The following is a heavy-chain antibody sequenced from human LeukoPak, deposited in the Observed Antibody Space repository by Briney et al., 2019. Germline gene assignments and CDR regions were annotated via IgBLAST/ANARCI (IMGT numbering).Heavy chain of an antibody. D-gene: IGHD4-17*01. Sequence: GGSLRLSCAASGFTFSSYSMNWVRQAPGKGLEWVSYISSSSTIYYADSVKGRFTISRDSAKNSLYLQMNSLRAEDTAVYYCAREDYGDYGLGVYWGQGTLVIVSS. CDR3: AREDYGDYGLGVY. V-gene: IGHV3-48*04. J-gene: IGHJ4*02. CDR2: ISSSSTI. CDR1: GFTFSSYS.